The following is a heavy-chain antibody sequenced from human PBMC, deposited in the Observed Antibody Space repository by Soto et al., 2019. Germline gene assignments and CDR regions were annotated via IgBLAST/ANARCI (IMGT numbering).Heavy chain of an antibody. V-gene: IGHV3-33*01. Sequence: QVQVVQTGGGGVQPGRSLRLSCAASGFTFSSYAMHWVRQAPGKGLEWVAIIWYDGSNKYYAESVKGRFTTSRDNSKNTVYLPMNSLRAEDTAVYYCVRGGGASAGSFDYWGQGTLVTVSS. CDR1: GFTFSSYA. CDR3: VRGGGASAGSFDY. D-gene: IGHD1-26*01. CDR2: IWYDGSNK. J-gene: IGHJ4*02.